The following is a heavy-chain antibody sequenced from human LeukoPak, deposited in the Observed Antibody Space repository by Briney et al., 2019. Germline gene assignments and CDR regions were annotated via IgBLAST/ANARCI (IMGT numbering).Heavy chain of an antibody. CDR3: ARALGYCSSTTCYRLLFDY. CDR1: GGSISSGDYY. D-gene: IGHD2-2*01. CDR2: IHYGGST. Sequence: SETLSLTCTVSGGSISSGDYYWSWIRQPPGKGLEWIGNIHYGGSTYHSSSLKSRVTISVDTSKSQFSLKLSSVTAADTAVYYCARALGYCSSTTCYRLLFDYWGQGTLVTVSS. J-gene: IGHJ4*02. V-gene: IGHV4-30-4*01.